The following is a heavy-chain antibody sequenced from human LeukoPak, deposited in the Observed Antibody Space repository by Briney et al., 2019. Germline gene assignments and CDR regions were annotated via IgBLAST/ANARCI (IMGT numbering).Heavy chain of an antibody. CDR1: GFTLSSSG. J-gene: IGHJ4*02. V-gene: IGHV3-30*18. D-gene: IGHD3-22*01. CDR3: AKDSYDRSGYYYYYFAY. Sequence: PGGSLTLSCAASGFTLSSSGMHWVRQAPGKGLEWVAVISYDGSNKYYADSVKGRFTISRDNSKNTLYLQMNSLRAGDTAVYYCAKDSYDRSGYYYYYFAYWGQGTQVTVSS. CDR2: ISYDGSNK.